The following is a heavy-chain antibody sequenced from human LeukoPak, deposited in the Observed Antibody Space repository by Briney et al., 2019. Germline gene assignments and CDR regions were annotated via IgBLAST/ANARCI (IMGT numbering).Heavy chain of an antibody. V-gene: IGHV4-34*01. Sequence: SETLSLTCGVYGGSLSGYYWSWIRQSPGKGLEWIGEINHSGSTNYNPSLKSRVTISVDTSKNQFSLKLSSVTAADTAVYYCARGGTYGDYRAFDIWGQGTMVTVSS. D-gene: IGHD4-17*01. CDR1: GGSLSGYY. CDR3: ARGGTYGDYRAFDI. J-gene: IGHJ3*02. CDR2: INHSGST.